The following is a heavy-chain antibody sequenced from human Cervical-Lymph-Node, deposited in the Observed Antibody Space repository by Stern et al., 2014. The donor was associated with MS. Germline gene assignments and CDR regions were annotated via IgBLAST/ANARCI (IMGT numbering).Heavy chain of an antibody. CDR3: AHHYALGGDTFDV. CDR2: IYWDDDK. D-gene: IGHD3-16*01. V-gene: IGHV2-5*09. CDR1: GFSLTTSGMG. J-gene: IGHJ3*01. Sequence: QVNLKESGPTLGKPTQTLTLTCNFSGFSLTTSGMGVGWMRQPPGKAREWLSLIYWDDDKRYRPSLKSRLTITKDPSKNRVVLTMTNMDPVDTATYYCAHHYALGGDTFDVWGQGAMVTVSS.